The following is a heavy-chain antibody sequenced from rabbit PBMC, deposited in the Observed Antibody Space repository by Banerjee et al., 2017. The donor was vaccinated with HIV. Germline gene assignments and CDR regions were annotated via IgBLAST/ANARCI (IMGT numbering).Heavy chain of an antibody. CDR2: IDPVFGST. V-gene: IGHV1S7*01. J-gene: IGHJ4*01. D-gene: IGHD4-1*01. CDR3: ARGTIVVAGGGPYYFNL. Sequence: QLKESGGGLVQPGGSLKLSCKASGFDFSSYYMSWVRQAPGKGLEWIGYIDPVFGSTYYASWVNGRFPISSHNAQNTLYLQLNSLTAADTATYFCARGTIVVAGGGPYYFNLWGPGTLVTVS. CDR1: GFDFSSYY.